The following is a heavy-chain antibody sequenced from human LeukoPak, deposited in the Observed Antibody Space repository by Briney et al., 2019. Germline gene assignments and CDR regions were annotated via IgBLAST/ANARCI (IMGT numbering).Heavy chain of an antibody. Sequence: GGSLRLSCAASGFTFSSYSMNWVRQAPGKGLEWVSSISRSSSYIYYADSVKGRFTIARDNAKNSLYLHMNSLRVEDTAVYYCARASSGRYFAFIDYWGQGILVTVSS. V-gene: IGHV3-21*01. CDR3: ARASSGRYFAFIDY. CDR2: ISRSSSYI. D-gene: IGHD1-26*01. J-gene: IGHJ4*02. CDR1: GFTFSSYS.